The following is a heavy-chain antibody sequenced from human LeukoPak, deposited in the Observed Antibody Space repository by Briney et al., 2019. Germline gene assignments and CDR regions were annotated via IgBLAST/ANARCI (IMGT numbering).Heavy chain of an antibody. Sequence: GGSLRLSCAASGFTFSSYEMNWVRQAPGKGLEWVSSISSSSSYIYYADSVKGRFTISRDNAKNSLYLQMSSLRAEDTAVYYCAREERDGYNYYWYFDLWGRGTLVTVSS. CDR3: AREERDGYNYYWYFDL. V-gene: IGHV3-21*01. D-gene: IGHD5-24*01. CDR2: ISSSSSYI. J-gene: IGHJ2*01. CDR1: GFTFSSYE.